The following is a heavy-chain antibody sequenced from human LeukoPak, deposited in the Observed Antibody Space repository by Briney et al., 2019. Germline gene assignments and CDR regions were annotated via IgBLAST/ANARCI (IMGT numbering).Heavy chain of an antibody. V-gene: IGHV3-9*01. CDR2: ISWNSGSI. CDR1: GFTFDDYA. J-gene: IGHJ4*02. CDR3: AKGQGNYFDY. Sequence: GRSLRLSCAASGFTFDDYAMHWVRQAPGKGLEWVSGISWNSGSIGYADSVKGRFTISRDNAKNSLYLQMNSLRAEDTALYYCAKGQGNYFDYWGQGTLVTVSS.